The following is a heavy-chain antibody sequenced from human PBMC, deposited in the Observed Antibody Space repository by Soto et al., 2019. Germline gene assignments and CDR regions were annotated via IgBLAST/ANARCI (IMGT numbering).Heavy chain of an antibody. V-gene: IGHV3-30*03. J-gene: IGHJ6*02. CDR1: GFTFSSYG. CDR3: AIMTYYDFWSGYYPGHGMDV. D-gene: IGHD3-3*01. Sequence: VGSLRLSCAASGFTFSSYGMHWVRQAPGKGLEWVAVISYDGSNKYYADSVKGRFTISRDNSKNTLYLQMNSLRAEDTAVYYCAIMTYYDFWSGYYPGHGMDVWGQGTTVTVS. CDR2: ISYDGSNK.